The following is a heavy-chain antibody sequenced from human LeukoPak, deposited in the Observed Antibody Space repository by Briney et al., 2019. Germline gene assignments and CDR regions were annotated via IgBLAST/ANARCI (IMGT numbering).Heavy chain of an antibody. CDR2: ISGYNDNT. CDR1: RYTFTNYG. V-gene: IGHV1-18*01. J-gene: IGHJ4*02. D-gene: IGHD3-22*01. Sequence: ASVKVSCKASRYTFTNYGISWVRQAPGQGLEWVGWISGYNDNTEYAQKLQGRVTMTTDTSMSTAYMELRSLRSDDTAVYYCARNYYDNSGYYYFDYWGQETLVTVSS. CDR3: ARNYYDNSGYYYFDY.